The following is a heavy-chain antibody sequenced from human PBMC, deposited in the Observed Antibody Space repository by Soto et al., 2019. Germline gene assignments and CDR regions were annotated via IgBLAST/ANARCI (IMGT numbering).Heavy chain of an antibody. J-gene: IGHJ2*01. V-gene: IGHV2-26*01. D-gene: IGHD4-17*01. CDR1: GFSRRNTRMG. CDR3: ARSLYVDYVHWYFDL. CDR2: IFSNDAK. Sequence: QVTLKESGPVLVKPTETLTLTCTVSGFSRRNTRMGVSWIRQSPGKALEWLAPIFSNDAKSYSPSLKSRLSISRDTSKSQVVLTMTNVAPVDTATYYCARSLYVDYVHWYFDLWGRGTLVTVSS.